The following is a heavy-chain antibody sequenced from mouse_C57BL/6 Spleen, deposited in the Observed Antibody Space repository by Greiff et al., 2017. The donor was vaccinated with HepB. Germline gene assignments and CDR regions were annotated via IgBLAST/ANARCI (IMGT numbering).Heavy chain of an antibody. D-gene: IGHD2-5*01. CDR2: INPNNGGT. J-gene: IGHJ4*01. CDR1: GYTFTDYY. V-gene: IGHV1-26*01. CDR3: ARPAYYSNYGDAMDY. Sequence: VQLQQSGPELVKPGASVKISCKASGYTFTDYYMNWVKQSHGKSLEWIGDINPNNGGTSYNQKFKGKATLTVDKSSSTAYMELRSLTSEDSAVYYCARPAYYSNYGDAMDYWGQGTSVTVSS.